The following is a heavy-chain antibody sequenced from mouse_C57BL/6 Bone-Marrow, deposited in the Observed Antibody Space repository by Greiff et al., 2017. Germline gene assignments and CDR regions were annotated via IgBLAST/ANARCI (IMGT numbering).Heavy chain of an antibody. CDR1: GYSITSDY. CDR2: ISYSGST. V-gene: IGHV3-8*01. Sequence: EVKLMESGPGLAKPSQTLSLPCSVTGYSITSDYWNWIRKFPGNKLEYMGYISYSGSTYYNPSLKSRISITRDTSKNQYYLQLNSVTTEDTATYYCARWGGSSYSYWYFDVWGTGTTVTVSS. D-gene: IGHD1-1*01. J-gene: IGHJ1*03. CDR3: ARWGGSSYSYWYFDV.